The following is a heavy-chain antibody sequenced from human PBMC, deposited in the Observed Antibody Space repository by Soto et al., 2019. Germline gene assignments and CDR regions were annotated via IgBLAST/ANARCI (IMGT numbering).Heavy chain of an antibody. J-gene: IGHJ4*02. CDR2: ISYDGSNK. V-gene: IGHV3-30*18. Sequence: QVQLVESGGGVVHPGRSLRLSCAASGFTFSSYGMHWVRQAPGKGLEWVAVISYDGSNKYYADSVKGRFTISRDNSKNTLYLQMNSLRAEDTAVYYCAKVSGMRRNYFDYWGQGTLVTVSS. CDR3: AKVSGMRRNYFDY. CDR1: GFTFSSYG. D-gene: IGHD6-25*01.